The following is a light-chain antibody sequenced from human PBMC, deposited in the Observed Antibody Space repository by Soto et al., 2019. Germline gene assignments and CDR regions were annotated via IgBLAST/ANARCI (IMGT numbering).Light chain of an antibody. Sequence: DIQMTQSPSTLSASVGDRVTITCRASQSISSWLAWYQQKPGKAPKLLIYAASTLQSGVPSRFSGSGSGTEFTLTISSLQPEDFATYYCQQLNSYLGGTFGQGTRLEIK. CDR3: QQLNSYLGGT. CDR1: QSISSW. CDR2: AAS. V-gene: IGKV1-5*01. J-gene: IGKJ5*01.